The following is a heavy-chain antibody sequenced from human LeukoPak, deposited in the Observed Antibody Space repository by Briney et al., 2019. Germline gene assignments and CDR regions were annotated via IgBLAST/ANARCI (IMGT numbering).Heavy chain of an antibody. CDR2: TSYDGSNK. D-gene: IGHD2-21*02. V-gene: IGHV3-30*18. CDR3: AKRGGFTISDCYYFDY. CDR1: GFTFSSYG. Sequence: GGSLRLSCAASGFTFSSYGIHWVRQAPGKGLEWVAATSYDGSNKHYADSVKGRFIISRDNSKNTVYLQMDSLRAEDTAVYYCAKRGGFTISDCYYFDYWGQGTLVTVSS. J-gene: IGHJ4*02.